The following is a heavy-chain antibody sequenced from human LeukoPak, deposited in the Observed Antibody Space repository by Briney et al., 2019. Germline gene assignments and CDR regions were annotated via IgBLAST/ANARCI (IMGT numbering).Heavy chain of an antibody. CDR1: GDSFSSHY. Sequence: TSETLSLTCAVSGDSFSSHYWTWIRQSPGTGLEWIGYISHIGRTNYNPSLKSRVTISIDTSKNQFSLKLRSVTAADTAVYYCARDLVTVTKGFDIWGQGTMVSVSS. J-gene: IGHJ3*02. V-gene: IGHV4-59*11. CDR3: ARDLVTVTKGFDI. CDR2: ISHIGRT. D-gene: IGHD4-17*01.